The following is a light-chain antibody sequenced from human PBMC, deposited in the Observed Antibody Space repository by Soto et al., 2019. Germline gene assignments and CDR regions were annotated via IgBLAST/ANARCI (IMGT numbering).Light chain of an antibody. V-gene: IGLV2-23*01. J-gene: IGLJ2*01. Sequence: QSALTQPASVSGSPGQSNTISCTGTSSDVGNYNLVSWYQQHPGKAPKLMIYEGSKRPSGVSNRFSGSKSGNTASLTISGLQAEDEADYYCSSYVGSSTVLFGGGTKLTVL. CDR2: EGS. CDR1: SSDVGNYNL. CDR3: SSYVGSSTVL.